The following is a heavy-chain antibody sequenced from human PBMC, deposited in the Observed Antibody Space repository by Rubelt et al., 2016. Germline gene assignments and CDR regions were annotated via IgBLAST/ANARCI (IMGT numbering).Heavy chain of an antibody. V-gene: IGHV4-38-2*02. CDR2: IFRSGST. D-gene: IGHD5-12*01. Sequence: QVQLQESGPGLVKPSETLSLTCTVSGYSISSGYYWGWIRQPPGKGLEWIGSIFRSGSTYYNPSLKRRVTISLDTSKNQFSLKLSSVTAADTAVYDCARVGYSGYDPHYWGQGTLVTVSS. CDR3: ARVGYSGYDPHY. CDR1: GYSISSGYY. J-gene: IGHJ4*02.